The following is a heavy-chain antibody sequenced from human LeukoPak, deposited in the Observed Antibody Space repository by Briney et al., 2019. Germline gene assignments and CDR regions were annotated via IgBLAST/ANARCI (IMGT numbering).Heavy chain of an antibody. Sequence: SETLSLTCTVSGGSISSGDYYWSWIRQPPGKGLEWIGYIYHSGSTYYNPSLKSRVTISVDRSKNQFSLKLSSVTAADTAVYYCARDRELGYWGQGTLVTVSS. CDR3: ARDRELGY. D-gene: IGHD3-10*01. J-gene: IGHJ4*02. V-gene: IGHV4-30-2*01. CDR1: GGSISSGDYY. CDR2: IYHSGST.